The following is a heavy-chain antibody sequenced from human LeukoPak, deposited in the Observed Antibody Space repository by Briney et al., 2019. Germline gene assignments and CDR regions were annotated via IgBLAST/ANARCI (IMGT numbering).Heavy chain of an antibody. CDR3: AKDLSRFSAFDI. Sequence: GGSLRLSCAASGFTFSSYAMSWVRQAPGKGLEWVSAISGSGGSTYYADSVKGRFTISRDNSRNTLYLQMNSLRAEDTAVYYCAKDLSRFSAFDIWGQGTMVTVSS. D-gene: IGHD3-10*01. CDR1: GFTFSSYA. J-gene: IGHJ3*02. CDR2: ISGSGGST. V-gene: IGHV3-23*01.